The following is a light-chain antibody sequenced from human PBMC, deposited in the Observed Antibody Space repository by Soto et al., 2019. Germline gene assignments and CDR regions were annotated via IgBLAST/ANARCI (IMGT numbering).Light chain of an antibody. J-gene: IGKJ4*01. CDR3: QPYNNWPLT. CDR2: DTS. Sequence: EVVMTHSPATLSVSPGEVVSLSCGSSQGIGDTLAWYQHKPGQTPRLLIYDTSTRATGVPARFSGSRSGPEFPLTINSLQSEDFGIYYCQPYNNWPLTFGGGTKVDIK. CDR1: QGIGDT. V-gene: IGKV3-15*01.